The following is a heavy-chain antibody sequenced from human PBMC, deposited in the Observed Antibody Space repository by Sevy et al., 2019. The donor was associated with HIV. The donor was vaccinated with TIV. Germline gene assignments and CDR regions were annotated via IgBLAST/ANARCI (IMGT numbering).Heavy chain of an antibody. V-gene: IGHV3-30*18. Sequence: GGSLRLSCVASGFNFSSHGINWVRQVPGKGLQWVAVISYDGRNDFYADSVKGRFTISRDNSKTTVYLEMNSLRPDDTAVYCCAKDRISMIKGVGDHNFYGMDVWGQGTTVTVSS. CDR2: ISYDGRND. CDR3: AKDRISMIKGVGDHNFYGMDV. CDR1: GFNFSSHG. J-gene: IGHJ6*02. D-gene: IGHD3-10*01.